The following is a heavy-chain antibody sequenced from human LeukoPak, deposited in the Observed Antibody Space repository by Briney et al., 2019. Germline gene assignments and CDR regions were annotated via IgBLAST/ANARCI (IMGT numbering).Heavy chain of an antibody. CDR2: MSPKSGNT. Sequence: ASVKVSFKASGDTFSNYDINWVRQATGQGLEWMGWMSPKSGNTGYAQKFQGRLTMTRDTSIGTAYMELSSLRSEDTAVYYCTRGPPNWGFDYWGQGTLVTVSS. J-gene: IGHJ4*02. D-gene: IGHD7-27*01. CDR3: TRGPPNWGFDY. CDR1: GDTFSNYD. V-gene: IGHV1-8*01.